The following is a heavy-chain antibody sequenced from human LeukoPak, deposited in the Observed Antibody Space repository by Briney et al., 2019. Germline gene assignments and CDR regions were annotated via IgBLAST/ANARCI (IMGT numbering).Heavy chain of an antibody. CDR3: AREDIVATIDLDY. J-gene: IGHJ4*02. D-gene: IGHD5-12*01. Sequence: GGSLRLSCAASGFTLSVYYVSWIRQARGKGREWVSYISSSGSPIYYADSVKGRFTISRDNAKNSLYLQMNSLRAEDTAVYYCAREDIVATIDLDYWGQGTLVTVSS. CDR2: ISSSGSPI. CDR1: GFTLSVYY. V-gene: IGHV3-11*04.